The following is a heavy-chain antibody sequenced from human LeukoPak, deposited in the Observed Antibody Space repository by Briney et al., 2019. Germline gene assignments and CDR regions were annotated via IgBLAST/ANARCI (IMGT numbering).Heavy chain of an antibody. CDR2: IYPGDSDT. D-gene: IGHD2-15*01. CDR3: ARAAFCSGGSCYFDY. V-gene: IGHV5-51*01. Sequence: GESLKISCKGSGYSFTSYWIGWVRPMPGKGLEWMGIIYPGDSDTRYSPSFQGQVTISADKSISTAYLQWSSLKASDTAMYYCARAAFCSGGSCYFDYWGQGTLVTVSS. CDR1: GYSFTSYW. J-gene: IGHJ4*02.